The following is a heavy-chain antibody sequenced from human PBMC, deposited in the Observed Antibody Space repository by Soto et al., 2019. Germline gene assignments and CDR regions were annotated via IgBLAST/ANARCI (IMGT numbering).Heavy chain of an antibody. Sequence: QVQLVQSGAEVKKPGASVKVSCKASGYTFTSYGISWVRQAPGQGLEWMGWISAYNGNTNYAQKLQGRVTMTTDTSTSTAYMELRSLRSDDTAVYYFARLGRIAAAGRSNEYYYYYYGMDVWGQGTTVTVSS. V-gene: IGHV1-18*01. CDR3: ARLGRIAAAGRSNEYYYYYYGMDV. CDR1: GYTFTSYG. J-gene: IGHJ6*02. D-gene: IGHD6-13*01. CDR2: ISAYNGNT.